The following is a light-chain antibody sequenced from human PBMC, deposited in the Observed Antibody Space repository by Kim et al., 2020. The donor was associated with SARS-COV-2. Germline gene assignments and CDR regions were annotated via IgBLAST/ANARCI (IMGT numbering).Light chain of an antibody. CDR3: SSYTSSSTFFL. CDR2: DVS. V-gene: IGLV2-14*04. Sequence: QSITISCTGTRSDVGGYNYVSWYQQHPGKAPKLMIYDVSKRPSGVSNRFSGSKSGNTASLTISGLQAEDEADYYCSSYTSSSTFFLFGGGTKVTVL. J-gene: IGLJ2*01. CDR1: RSDVGGYNY.